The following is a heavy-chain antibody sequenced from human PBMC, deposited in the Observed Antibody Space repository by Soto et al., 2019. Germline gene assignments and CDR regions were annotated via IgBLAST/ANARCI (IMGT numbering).Heavy chain of an antibody. CDR1: EYAFTSYD. D-gene: IGHD4-17*01. CDR3: ARGRADYGAYVDY. CDR2: MNPNSGNT. V-gene: IGHV1-8*01. J-gene: IGHJ4*02. Sequence: ASVKVSCKASEYAFTSYDINWVRQAAGQGLEWMGWMNPNSGNTGYAQKFQGRVTMTRDTSINTAYMELSSLRSEDTAVYYCARGRADYGAYVDYWGQGTLVTISS.